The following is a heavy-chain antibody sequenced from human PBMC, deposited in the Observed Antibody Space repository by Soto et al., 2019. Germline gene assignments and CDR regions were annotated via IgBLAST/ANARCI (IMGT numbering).Heavy chain of an antibody. CDR3: ARHGGAANWAYFDY. V-gene: IGHV4-39*01. CDR2: IYYSGST. D-gene: IGHD7-27*01. J-gene: IGHJ4*02. Sequence: SETLSLTCTVSGGSISSSSYYWGWIRQPPGKGLEWIGSIYYSGSTYYNPSLKSRVTISVDTSKNQFSLKLSSVTAADTAVYYCARHGGAANWAYFDYWGQGTLVTVSS. CDR1: GGSISSSSYY.